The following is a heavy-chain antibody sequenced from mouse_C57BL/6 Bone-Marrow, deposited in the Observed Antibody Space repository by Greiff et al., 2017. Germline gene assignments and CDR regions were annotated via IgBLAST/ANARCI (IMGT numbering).Heavy chain of an antibody. V-gene: IGHV1-55*01. D-gene: IGHD1-1*01. Sequence: QVQLQQPGAELVKPGASVKMSCKASGYTFTSYWITWVKQRPGQGLEWIGDLYPGSGSTNYNEKFKSKATLTVDKSSSTAYMQVCSLTCEDSAVYYCARYNYGSSSWFAYWGQGTLVTVSS. CDR2: LYPGSGST. CDR1: GYTFTSYW. J-gene: IGHJ3*01. CDR3: ARYNYGSSSWFAY.